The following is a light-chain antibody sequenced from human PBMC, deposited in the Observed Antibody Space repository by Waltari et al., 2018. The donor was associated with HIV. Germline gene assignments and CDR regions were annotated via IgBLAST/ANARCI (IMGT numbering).Light chain of an antibody. CDR3: SSYAGSNTYL. Sequence: QSALTQPRSVSGSPGQSVTISCTGSSSDVGGYNYVSWYQRHPGKAPKLMIYDVNRRPSGVPGRFSGAKSGNTASLTISGLEAEDEGDYFCSSYAGSNTYLFGTGTEVTVL. CDR2: DVN. J-gene: IGLJ1*01. CDR1: SSDVGGYNY. V-gene: IGLV2-11*01.